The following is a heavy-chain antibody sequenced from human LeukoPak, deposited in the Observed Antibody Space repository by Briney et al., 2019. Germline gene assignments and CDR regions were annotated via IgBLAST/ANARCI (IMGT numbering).Heavy chain of an antibody. Sequence: PGGSLRLSCAASRFTFTNYAMHWVRLAPGKGLEWVASITYEGIFKYYADSVKGRFTISRDNSKNTLFLQMDSLRAEDTATYYCARDLIQEYQVEYRGGRCFDYWGQGTLVTVSS. J-gene: IGHJ4*02. CDR3: ARDLIQEYQVEYRGGRCFDY. CDR1: RFTFTNYA. D-gene: IGHD2/OR15-2a*01. CDR2: ITYEGIFK. V-gene: IGHV3-30*01.